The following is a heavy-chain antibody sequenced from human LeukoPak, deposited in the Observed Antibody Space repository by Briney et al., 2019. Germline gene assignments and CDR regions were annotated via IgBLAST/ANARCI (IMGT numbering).Heavy chain of an antibody. V-gene: IGHV4-34*01. D-gene: IGHD7-27*01. Sequence: SETLSLTCTVSGGSISSYYWSWIRQPPGKGLEWIGEINHSGSTNYNPSLKSRVTISVDTSKNQFSLKLSSVTAADTAVYYCASPLTGEISAFDIWGQGTMVTVSS. CDR2: INHSGST. CDR1: GGSISSYY. J-gene: IGHJ3*02. CDR3: ASPLTGEISAFDI.